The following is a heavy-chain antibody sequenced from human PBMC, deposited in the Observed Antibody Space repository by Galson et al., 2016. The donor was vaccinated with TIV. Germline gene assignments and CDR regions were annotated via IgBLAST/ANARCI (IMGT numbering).Heavy chain of an antibody. V-gene: IGHV4-59*01. D-gene: IGHD4-17*01. CDR3: ARGLDYGDRRGWEY. Sequence: SETLSLTCTVSGGSITSYYWTWIRQPPGKGLEWIGYIYYTGSTTYNPSLKSRVTISVDTPKKQFSLKMSSVTAADTAVYYCARGLDYGDRRGWEYWGQGTLVTVSS. CDR1: GGSITSYY. J-gene: IGHJ4*02. CDR2: IYYTGST.